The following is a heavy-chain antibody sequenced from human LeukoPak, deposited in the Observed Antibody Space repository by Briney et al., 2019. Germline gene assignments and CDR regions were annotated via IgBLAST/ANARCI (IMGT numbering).Heavy chain of an antibody. CDR2: IYYSGST. J-gene: IGHJ4*02. CDR1: GGSISSGDYY. CDR3: ARYQPPEENVVVVAATESQTFDY. Sequence: SQTLSLTCTVSGGSISSGDYYWSWLRQPPGTGLEWIGYIYYSGSTYYNPSLKSRVTISVNTSKNQFSLKLISVTAADTAVYYCARYQPPEENVVVVAATESQTFDYWGQGTLVTVSS. D-gene: IGHD2-15*01. V-gene: IGHV4-30-4*01.